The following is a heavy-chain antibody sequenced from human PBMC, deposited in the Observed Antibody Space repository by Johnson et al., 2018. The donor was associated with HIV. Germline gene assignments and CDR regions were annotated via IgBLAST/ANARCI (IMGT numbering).Heavy chain of an antibody. D-gene: IGHD1-26*01. V-gene: IGHV3-30-3*02. CDR1: GFTFSSYA. J-gene: IGHJ3*02. CDR3: AKRYSGSLRDTFDI. Sequence: QVQLVESGGGVVQPGRSLRVSCGASGFTFSSYAMHWVRQAPGKGLAWVAVISYDGSNKYYADSVQGRFTISRDNSKNTLYLQMNSLRVADTAVYYCAKRYSGSLRDTFDIWGQGTMVTVSS. CDR2: ISYDGSNK.